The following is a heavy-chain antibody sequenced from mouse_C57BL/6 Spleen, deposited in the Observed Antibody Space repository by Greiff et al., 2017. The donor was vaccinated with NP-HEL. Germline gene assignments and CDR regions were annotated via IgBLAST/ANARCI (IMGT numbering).Heavy chain of an antibody. J-gene: IGHJ2*01. CDR2: IYPGSGNT. V-gene: IGHV1-66*01. D-gene: IGHD2-2*01. Sequence: VQRVESGPELVKPGASVKISCKASGYSFTSYYIHWVKQRPGQGLEWIGWIYPGSGNTKYNEKFKGKATLTADTSSSTAYMQLSSLTSEDSAVYYCARPVTDYFDYWGQGTTLTVSS. CDR1: GYSFTSYY. CDR3: ARPVTDYFDY.